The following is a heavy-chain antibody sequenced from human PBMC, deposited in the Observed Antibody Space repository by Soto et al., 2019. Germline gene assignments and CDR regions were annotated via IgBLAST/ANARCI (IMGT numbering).Heavy chain of an antibody. CDR3: ARGGGSGWHGDWFDP. Sequence: QVHLVQSEAEVKKPGASVRVSCKASGYTFTDYYIHWVRQAPGQGLEWMGWTNPNSDGAHYAQKFQGRVTMTRDKSNRTLYMEVNRLRSDDTAVYFCARGGGSGWHGDWFDPWGQGTLVTVSS. J-gene: IGHJ5*02. CDR2: TNPNSDGA. CDR1: GYTFTDYY. V-gene: IGHV1-2*02. D-gene: IGHD6-19*01.